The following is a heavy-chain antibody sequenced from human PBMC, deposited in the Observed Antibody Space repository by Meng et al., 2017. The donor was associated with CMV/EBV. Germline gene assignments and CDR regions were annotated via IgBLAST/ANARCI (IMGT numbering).Heavy chain of an antibody. Sequence: QVQRQQSGPVLVKRSATLSLTFTVSSGSISSDYGSWIRQPPGKGLEWIGYIYYSGSTNYTTSIKSRVTISVDTSKNQFSLKLSSVTAADTAVYYCASTIGGVFQHWGQGTLVTVAS. CDR1: SGSISSDY. CDR3: ASTIGGVFQH. D-gene: IGHD3-10*01. CDR2: IYYSGST. J-gene: IGHJ1*01. V-gene: IGHV4-59*01.